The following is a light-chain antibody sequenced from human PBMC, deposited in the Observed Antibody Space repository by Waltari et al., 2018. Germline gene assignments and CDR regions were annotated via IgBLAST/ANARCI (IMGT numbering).Light chain of an antibody. CDR2: ATS. J-gene: IGKJ4*01. V-gene: IGKV1-NL1*01. CDR3: QQYFSVPLT. Sequence: IQMTQSPSSLSGSVGDSATIACRASQDITNALAWYQHKLGRAPKLLIYATSKLEGGVPARFSGRGSGTTYTLTIDSLQSDDSASYFCQQYFSVPLTFGGGSKIEI. CDR1: QDITNA.